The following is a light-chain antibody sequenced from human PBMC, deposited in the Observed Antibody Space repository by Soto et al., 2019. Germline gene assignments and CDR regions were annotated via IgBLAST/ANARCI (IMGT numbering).Light chain of an antibody. Sequence: EIVLTQSPATLSLSPGERATLSCRASQSVSSYLACYQQKPGQAPRLLIYDASNRATGIPARFSGRGSGTDFTLTISSLEPEDFAVYYCQQRSSAITFGQGTRLEI. CDR2: DAS. CDR1: QSVSSY. CDR3: QQRSSAIT. J-gene: IGKJ5*01. V-gene: IGKV3-11*01.